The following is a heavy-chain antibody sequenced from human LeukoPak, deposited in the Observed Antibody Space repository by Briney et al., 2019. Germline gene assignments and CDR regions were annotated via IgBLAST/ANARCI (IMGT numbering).Heavy chain of an antibody. D-gene: IGHD3-10*01. J-gene: IGHJ4*02. CDR1: GYTFTGYY. Sequence: ASVKVSCKASGYTFTGYYIHWVRPARGRGLEWMGWINPNRGGTYYAQSFQGRVTMTRDTSISTAYMELSRLRSDDTAVYYCARAALGVWFGEPLGGPTEYWGQGTLVTVSS. CDR2: INPNRGGT. CDR3: ARAALGVWFGEPLGGPTEY. V-gene: IGHV1-2*02.